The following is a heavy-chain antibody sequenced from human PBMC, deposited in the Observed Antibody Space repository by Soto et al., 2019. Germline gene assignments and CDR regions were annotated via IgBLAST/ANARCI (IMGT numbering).Heavy chain of an antibody. Sequence: SVKVSCKASGGTFSSYAISWVRQAPGQGLEWMGGIIPIFGTANYAQKFQGRVTITADESTSTAYMELSSLRSEDTAVYYCARDPAPTTVTTAWYFDHWGRGTLVTVSS. CDR1: GGTFSSYA. D-gene: IGHD4-17*01. CDR2: IIPIFGTA. V-gene: IGHV1-69*13. J-gene: IGHJ2*01. CDR3: ARDPAPTTVTTAWYFDH.